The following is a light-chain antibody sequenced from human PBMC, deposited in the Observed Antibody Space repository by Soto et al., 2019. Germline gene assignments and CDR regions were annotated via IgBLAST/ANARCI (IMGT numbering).Light chain of an antibody. CDR1: QTISSW. Sequence: DIQMTQSPSTLSGSVGDRVTITCRASQTISSWLAWYQQKPGKAPKLLIYKASTLKSGVPSRFSGSGSGTEFTLTISSLQPYDFATEDCQHYNSYSEAFGQGTKVELK. CDR2: KAS. CDR3: QHYNSYSEA. J-gene: IGKJ1*01. V-gene: IGKV1-5*03.